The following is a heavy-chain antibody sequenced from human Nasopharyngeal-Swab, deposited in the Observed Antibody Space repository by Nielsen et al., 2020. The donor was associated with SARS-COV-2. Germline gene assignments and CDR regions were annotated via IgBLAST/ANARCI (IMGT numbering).Heavy chain of an antibody. D-gene: IGHD3-10*01. CDR3: ARVIKDRTLYGLDV. V-gene: IGHV3-21*01. CDR2: ISGVSTYI. J-gene: IGHJ6*02. CDR1: GFSFSTYS. Sequence: GESLKISCAVSGFSFSTYSMNWVRQAPGKGLEWVSTISGVSTYIFYADSVKGRFTISRDNAKNSLYLQLNSLRAEDTAVYYCARVIKDRTLYGLDVWGQGTTVTVSS.